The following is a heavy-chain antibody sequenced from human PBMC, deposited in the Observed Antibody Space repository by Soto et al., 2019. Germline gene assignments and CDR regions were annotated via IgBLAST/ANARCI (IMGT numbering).Heavy chain of an antibody. D-gene: IGHD3-3*01. CDR1: GSTFSDYY. J-gene: IGHJ4*02. CDR3: ASHYDMWSGYLSPVDY. V-gene: IGHV3-11*01. Sequence: GGSLRLSCAASGSTFSDYYMSWIRQAPGKGLEWISYIDTSSTKIYYADSVKGRFTISRDNAKNSLYLEMNSLRDEDTAVYYCASHYDMWSGYLSPVDYWGQGTLVTVSS. CDR2: IDTSSTKI.